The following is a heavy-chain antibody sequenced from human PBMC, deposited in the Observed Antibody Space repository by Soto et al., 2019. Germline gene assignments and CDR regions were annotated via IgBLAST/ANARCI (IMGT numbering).Heavy chain of an antibody. Sequence: QVQLVQSGAEVKKPGSSVKVSCKASGGTFSSYAISWVRQAPGQGLEWMGGIIPIFGTANYAQKFQGRVTITADESTSTAYMELSSLRSEDTAVYYCARAGPGAVAGHRGNWFVPWCKGTMVTVYS. D-gene: IGHD6-19*01. J-gene: IGHJ5*02. V-gene: IGHV1-69*01. CDR2: IIPIFGTA. CDR3: ARAGPGAVAGHRGNWFVP. CDR1: GGTFSSYA.